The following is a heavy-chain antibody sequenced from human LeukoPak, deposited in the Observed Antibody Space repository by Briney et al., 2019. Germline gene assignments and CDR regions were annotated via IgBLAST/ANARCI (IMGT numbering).Heavy chain of an antibody. CDR2: IYHGGST. CDR3: ARDTGVLWFGESSGAFDI. D-gene: IGHD3-10*01. Sequence: TSETLSLTCAVSGYSISSGYYWGWLRQPPGKGLEWSGIIYHGGSTYYDPSLKTRVTISIDTTKNQFSLKLSSVTAADTAVYYCARDTGVLWFGESSGAFDIWGQGTMVTVSS. CDR1: GYSISSGYY. V-gene: IGHV4-38-2*02. J-gene: IGHJ3*02.